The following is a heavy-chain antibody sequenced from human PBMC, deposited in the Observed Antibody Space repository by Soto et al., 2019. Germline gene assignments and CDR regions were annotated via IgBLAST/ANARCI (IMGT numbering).Heavy chain of an antibody. Sequence: GGSLRLCWTASGFTPSRDAMRGVRQAPGKRMEWVSAISGSGGSPYYADSVKGRFSISRDNSKNTLYLQMNRLRAEDTAVYYCAKEGYFAAAGTRLDYCGQRTLVTGSA. J-gene: IGHJ4*02. CDR1: GFTPSRDA. V-gene: IGHV3-23*01. D-gene: IGHD6-13*01. CDR2: ISGSGGSP. CDR3: AKEGYFAAAGTRLDY.